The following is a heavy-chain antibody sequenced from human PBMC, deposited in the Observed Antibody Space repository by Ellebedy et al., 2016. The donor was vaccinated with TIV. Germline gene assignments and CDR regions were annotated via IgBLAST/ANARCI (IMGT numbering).Heavy chain of an antibody. J-gene: IGHJ4*02. V-gene: IGHV3-23*01. CDR2: ISCRAAST. D-gene: IGHD3-3*01. Sequence: PGGSLRLSCVASGFTFNKNAMSWARQAPGKGLEWVSVISCRAASTYYADSVKGRFTISRDNFKNTLYLQRNALRLEDTAVYYCASPGYYGPFDHWGRGTLVTVSS. CDR3: ASPGYYGPFDH. CDR1: GFTFNKNA.